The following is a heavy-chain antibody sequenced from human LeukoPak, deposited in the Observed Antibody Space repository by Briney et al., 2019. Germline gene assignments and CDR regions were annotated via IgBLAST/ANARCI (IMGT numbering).Heavy chain of an antibody. D-gene: IGHD2-2*02. CDR2: INPSGGST. Sequence: GASVKVSCKASGYTFTSYYMRWVRQAPGQGLEWMGIINPSGGSTSYAQKFQGRVTMTRDTSTGTVYMELSSLRSEDTAVYYCARGGPEYRSDYWGQGTLVTVSS. CDR3: ARGGPEYRSDY. CDR1: GYTFTSYY. J-gene: IGHJ4*02. V-gene: IGHV1-46*01.